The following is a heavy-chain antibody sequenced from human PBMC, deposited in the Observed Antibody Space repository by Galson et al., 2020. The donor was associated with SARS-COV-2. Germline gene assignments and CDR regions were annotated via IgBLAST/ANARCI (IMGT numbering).Heavy chain of an antibody. J-gene: IGHJ5*02. D-gene: IGHD3-22*01. CDR1: GGTFSSYA. CDR2: IIPIFGTA. CDR3: ARDPKHYDDSSDNWFDP. Sequence: SAKVSCKASGGTFSSYAISWVRQAPGQGLEWMGGIIPIFGTANYAQKFQGRVTITADESTSTAYMELSSLRSEDTAVYYCARDPKHYDDSSDNWFDPWGQGTLVTVSS. V-gene: IGHV1-69*13.